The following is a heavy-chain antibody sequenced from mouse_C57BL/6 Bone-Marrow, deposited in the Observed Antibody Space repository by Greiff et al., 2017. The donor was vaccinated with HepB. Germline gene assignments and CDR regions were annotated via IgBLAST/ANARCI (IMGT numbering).Heavy chain of an antibody. J-gene: IGHJ3*01. CDR1: GFTFSDFY. D-gene: IGHD4-1*01. V-gene: IGHV7-1*01. CDR3: ARDAGTGTWFAY. CDR2: SRNKANDYTT. Sequence: EVKLVESGGGLVQSGRSLRLSCATSGFTFSDFYMEWLRQAPGKGLEWIAASRNKANDYTTEYSASVKGRFIVSRDTSQSILYLQMNALRAEDTAIYYCARDAGTGTWFAYWGQGTLVTVSA.